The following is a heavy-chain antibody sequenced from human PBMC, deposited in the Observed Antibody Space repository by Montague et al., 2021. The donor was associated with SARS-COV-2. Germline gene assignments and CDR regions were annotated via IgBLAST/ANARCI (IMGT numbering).Heavy chain of an antibody. CDR2: IYWDDDK. CDR1: GFSLSTTGVG. Sequence: PALVKPTQTLTLTCTFSGFSLSTTGVGVGWIRQPPGKALEWLALIYWDDDKRYSPSLKSRLTITKDTSKNQVVLTMTNMDPVDTATYHCAHRIARHYDTSAYLWCPFDFWGQGTLVTVSS. J-gene: IGHJ4*02. V-gene: IGHV2-5*02. D-gene: IGHD3-22*01. CDR3: AHRIARHYDTSAYLWCPFDF.